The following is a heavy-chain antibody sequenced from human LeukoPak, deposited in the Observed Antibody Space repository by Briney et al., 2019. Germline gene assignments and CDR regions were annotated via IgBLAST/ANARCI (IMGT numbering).Heavy chain of an antibody. V-gene: IGHV3-9*01. CDR3: AKAFPVDTAAFDM. CDR1: GYTFDDYA. CDR2: ISWNSGRI. Sequence: GGSLRLSCAASGYTFDDYAMQWVWHALGKSLGWVSGISWNSGRIGYVDCVKGRFTISRDNAKNSLYLQMNSLRAEDTALYYCAKAFPVDTAAFDMWGQGTMVTVSS. D-gene: IGHD5-18*01. J-gene: IGHJ3*02.